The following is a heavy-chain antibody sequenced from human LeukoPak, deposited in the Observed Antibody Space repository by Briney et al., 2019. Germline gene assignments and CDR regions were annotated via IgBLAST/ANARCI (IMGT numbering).Heavy chain of an antibody. D-gene: IGHD3-22*01. CDR1: GGSISSSNW. Sequence: PSETLSLTCAVSGGSISSSNWWSWVRQPPGKGLEWIGEIYHSGSTSYNPSLKSRVTISVDKSKNQFSLKLSSVTAADTAVYYCARLWPNYYDSSGYFDYWGQGTLVTVSS. J-gene: IGHJ4*02. V-gene: IGHV4-4*02. CDR3: ARLWPNYYDSSGYFDY. CDR2: IYHSGST.